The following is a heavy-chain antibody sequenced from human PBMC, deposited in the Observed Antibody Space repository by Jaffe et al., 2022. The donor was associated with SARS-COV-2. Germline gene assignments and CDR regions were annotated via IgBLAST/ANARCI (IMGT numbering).Heavy chain of an antibody. V-gene: IGHV3-7*03. D-gene: IGHD6-19*01. CDR2: IKEDGSEK. J-gene: IGHJ4*02. CDR1: GFSFSRYW. CDR3: AREGSGWDFGY. Sequence: EVQLAESGGGLVQTGGSLRLSCAASGFSFSRYWMRWVRQAPGKGLEWVANIKEDGSEKYYVDSVKGRFTISRDNAKNSVYLQMNSLRVEDTAVYYCAREGSGWDFGYWGQGTLVTVSS.